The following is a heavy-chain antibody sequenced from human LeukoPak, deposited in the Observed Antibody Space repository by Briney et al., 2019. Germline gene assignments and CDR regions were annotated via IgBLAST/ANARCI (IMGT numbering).Heavy chain of an antibody. J-gene: IGHJ3*02. CDR1: GYTFTSYG. V-gene: IGHV1-18*01. Sequence: GTSVKVSCKASGYTFTSYGISWVRQAPGQGLGWMGWISAYNGNTNYAQKLQGRVTMTTDTSTSTAYMELRSLRSDDTAVYYCANLFVGDYGVDDGDAFDIWGQGTMVTVSS. CDR2: ISAYNGNT. D-gene: IGHD4-17*01. CDR3: ANLFVGDYGVDDGDAFDI.